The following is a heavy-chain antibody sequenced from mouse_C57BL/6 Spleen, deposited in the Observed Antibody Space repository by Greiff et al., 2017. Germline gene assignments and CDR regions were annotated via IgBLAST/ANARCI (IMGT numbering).Heavy chain of an antibody. CDR3: ARGAVYYGSSGFAY. J-gene: IGHJ3*01. CDR1: GYAFSSYW. D-gene: IGHD1-1*01. V-gene: IGHV1-80*01. CDR2: IYPGDGDT. Sequence: VQLQQSGAELVKPGASVKISCKASGYAFSSYWMNWVKQRPGKGLEWIGQIYPGDGDTNYNGKFKGKATLTADKSSSTAYMQLSSLTSEDSAVYFCARGAVYYGSSGFAYWGQGTLVTVSA.